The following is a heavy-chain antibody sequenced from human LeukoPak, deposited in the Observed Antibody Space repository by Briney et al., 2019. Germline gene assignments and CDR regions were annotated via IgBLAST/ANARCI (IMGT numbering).Heavy chain of an antibody. J-gene: IGHJ4*02. CDR3: ARERQLASYFDY. CDR2: IYSGGST. D-gene: IGHD6-6*01. Sequence: GGSLRLSCAASGFTFDDYGMNWVRQAPGKGLEWASVIYSGGSTYYADSVKGRFTISRDNSKNTLYLQMNSLRAEDTAVYYCARERQLASYFDYWGQGTLVTVSS. V-gene: IGHV3-53*01. CDR1: GFTFDDYG.